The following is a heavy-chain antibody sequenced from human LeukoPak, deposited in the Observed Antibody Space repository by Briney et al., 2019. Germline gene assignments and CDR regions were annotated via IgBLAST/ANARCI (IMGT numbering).Heavy chain of an antibody. J-gene: IGHJ3*02. Sequence: GASVKVSCKASGYTFTSYGISWVRQAPGQGLEWMGWISAYNGNTNYAQKLQGRVTMTTDTSTSTAYMELRSLRSDDTAVYYCARDIVRARYDFWSGYYRHAFDIWGQGTMVTVSS. V-gene: IGHV1-18*01. CDR2: ISAYNGNT. CDR1: GYTFTSYG. CDR3: ARDIVRARYDFWSGYYRHAFDI. D-gene: IGHD3-3*01.